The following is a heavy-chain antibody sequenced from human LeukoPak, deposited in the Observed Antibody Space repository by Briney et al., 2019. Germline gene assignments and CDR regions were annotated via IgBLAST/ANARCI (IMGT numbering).Heavy chain of an antibody. CDR3: ASGNNDESNSGYDFGGANP. V-gene: IGHV3-7*01. CDR2: IKQDGSEK. CDR1: GFTFSSYW. Sequence: GGSLRLSCAASGFTFSSYWMSWVRQAPGKGLEWVANIKQDGSEKYYVDSVKGRFTISRDNAKNSLYLQMNSLRAEDTAVYYCASGNNDESNSGYDFGGANPWGQGTLVTVSS. J-gene: IGHJ5*02. D-gene: IGHD5-12*01.